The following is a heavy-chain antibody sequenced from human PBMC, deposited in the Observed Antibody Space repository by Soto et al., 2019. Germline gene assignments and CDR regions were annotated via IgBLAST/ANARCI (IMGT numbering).Heavy chain of an antibody. CDR3: AREHESYSGSAKAYDL. J-gene: IGHJ3*01. V-gene: IGHV1-46*01. CDR1: GYTFTNYY. Sequence: QVQLVQSGAEVKKPGDSVKVSCKASGYTFTNYYMHWVRQAPGQGLEWVGVINPSGDNTQYAQKFQSRVTMTRFTSTSTLYMDLNSLTSEDTAMYYCAREHESYSGSAKAYDLWGQGTMVTVSS. CDR2: INPSGDNT. D-gene: IGHD1-26*01.